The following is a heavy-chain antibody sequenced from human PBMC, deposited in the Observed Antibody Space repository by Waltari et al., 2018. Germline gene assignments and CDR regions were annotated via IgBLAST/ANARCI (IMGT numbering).Heavy chain of an antibody. CDR1: GFTFSRFG. Sequence: QVQLVESGGGVVQPGRSLRLSCAASGFTFSRFGMHWVRQAPGKGLEWVGVRWHDGGNEDYVDSVKGRFTISRDNSKNTLYLQMNSLRAEDSAVYYCASQSTTLFDYWGQGTLVTVSS. J-gene: IGHJ4*02. V-gene: IGHV3-33*01. CDR3: ASQSTTLFDY. D-gene: IGHD2-15*01. CDR2: RWHDGGNE.